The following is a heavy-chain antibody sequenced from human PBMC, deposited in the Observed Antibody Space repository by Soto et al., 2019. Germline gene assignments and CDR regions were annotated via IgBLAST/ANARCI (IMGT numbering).Heavy chain of an antibody. CDR2: IYYSGST. V-gene: IGHV4-61*01. CDR3: ARNYGSGSSLDSRFDP. J-gene: IGHJ5*02. CDR1: GGSVSSGSYY. D-gene: IGHD3-10*01. Sequence: SETLSLTCTVSGGSVSSGSYYWSWIRQPPGKGLEWIGYIYYSGSTNYNPSLKSRVTISVDTSKNQFSLKLSSVTAADTAVYYCARNYGSGSSLDSRFDPWGQGTLVTVSS.